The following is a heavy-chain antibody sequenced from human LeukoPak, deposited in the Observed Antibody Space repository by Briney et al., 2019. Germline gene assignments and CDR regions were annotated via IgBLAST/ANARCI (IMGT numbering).Heavy chain of an antibody. Sequence: GGPLRFSCASSGCTFTSYEMNWVRQAPGKRLEWISYISSSATTIHYADSVKGRFTISRDNAKKSVCLQMNSLRVEDTAVYYCARGGISFAYWGQGTLVTVSS. J-gene: IGHJ4*02. V-gene: IGHV3-48*03. CDR3: ARGGISFAY. CDR2: ISSSATTI. CDR1: GCTFTSYE.